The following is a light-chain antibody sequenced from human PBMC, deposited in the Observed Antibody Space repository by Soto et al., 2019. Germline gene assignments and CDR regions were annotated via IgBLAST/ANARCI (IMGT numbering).Light chain of an antibody. CDR1: QRIDRY. J-gene: IGKJ1*01. CDR3: QQYKDDAWT. CDR2: DAS. Sequence: DIQLTQSPSTLSASVGDRVTITCRASQRIDRYLAWYQQKPGKAPKLLVYDASTLEGGVPSRFSGSGSVTEFILIISSLQPDDFATYYCQQYKDDAWTFGQGTRVEIK. V-gene: IGKV1-5*01.